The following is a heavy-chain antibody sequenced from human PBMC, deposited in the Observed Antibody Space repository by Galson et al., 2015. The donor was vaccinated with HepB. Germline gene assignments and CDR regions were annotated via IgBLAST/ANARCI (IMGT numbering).Heavy chain of an antibody. CDR1: GGSVSSGSYY. Sequence: TCTVSGGSVSSGSYYWSWIRQPPGTGLEWIGYIYHSGSTNYNPSLKSRVTISVDTSKNQFSLKLSSVTAADTAMYYCASTARGWFDPWGQGTLVTVSS. V-gene: IGHV4-61*01. J-gene: IGHJ5*02. CDR3: ASTARGWFDP. CDR2: IYHSGST. D-gene: IGHD5-18*01.